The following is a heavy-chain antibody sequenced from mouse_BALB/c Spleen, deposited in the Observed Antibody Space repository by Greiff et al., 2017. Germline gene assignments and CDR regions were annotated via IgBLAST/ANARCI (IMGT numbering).Heavy chain of an antibody. CDR3: ARSGYGNGGFAY. CDR2: IYPGSGST. J-gene: IGHJ3*01. V-gene: IGHV1S22*01. D-gene: IGHD2-1*01. Sequence: LQQPGSELVRPGASVKLSCKASGYTFTSYWMHWVKQRPGQGLEWIGNIYPGSGSTNYDEKFKGKATLTADKSSSTAYMQLSSLTSDDSAVYFCARSGYGNGGFAYWGQGTLVTVSA. CDR1: GYTFTSYW.